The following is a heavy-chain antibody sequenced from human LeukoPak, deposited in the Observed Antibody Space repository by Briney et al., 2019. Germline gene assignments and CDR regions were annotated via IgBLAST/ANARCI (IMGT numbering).Heavy chain of an antibody. Sequence: GSLRLSCAASGFTFSSYATSWVRQAPGKGLEWIGEINHSGSTNYNPSLKSRVTISVDTSKNQFSLKLSSVTAADTAVYYCARSPRGSRRTLDYWGQGTLVTVSS. CDR1: GFTFSSYA. D-gene: IGHD2-15*01. CDR2: INHSGST. V-gene: IGHV4-34*01. CDR3: ARSPRGSRRTLDY. J-gene: IGHJ4*02.